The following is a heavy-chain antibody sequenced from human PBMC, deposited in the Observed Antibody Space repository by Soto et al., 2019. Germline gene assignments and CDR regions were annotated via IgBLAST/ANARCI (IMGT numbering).Heavy chain of an antibody. CDR1: GGTFSTYA. CDR2: ILPIFGTA. J-gene: IGHJ6*02. V-gene: IGHV1-69*14. D-gene: IGHD2-15*01. Sequence: QVQLVQSGAEVKKPGSSVKVSCKSSGGTFSTYAISWVRQAPGQGLEWRGGILPIFGTANYAQKFQGRVTISADKSTTTAYMELISLRSEDKAVYYCARDEMVVATGSMPWHYYYGMDVWGQGTTVTVSS. CDR3: ARDEMVVATGSMPWHYYYGMDV.